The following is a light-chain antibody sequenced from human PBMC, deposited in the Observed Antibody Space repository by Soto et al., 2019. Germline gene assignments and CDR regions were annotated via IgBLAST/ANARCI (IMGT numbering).Light chain of an antibody. V-gene: IGKV1-39*01. CDR3: QQYNSYPLT. CDR1: QSISSY. J-gene: IGKJ4*01. Sequence: DIQMTQSPSSLSASVGDSVTITCRASQSISSYLNWYQQKPGKAPQLLIYGASSLQRGVSSRFSGSGFGTDFTLTISSLQPEDSATYYCQQYNSYPLTFGGGTKVDIK. CDR2: GAS.